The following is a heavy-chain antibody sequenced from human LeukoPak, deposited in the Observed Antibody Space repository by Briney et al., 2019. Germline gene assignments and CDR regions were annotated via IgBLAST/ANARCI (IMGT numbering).Heavy chain of an antibody. J-gene: IGHJ3*02. Sequence: GGSLRLSCAASGFTFSSYGMNWVRQAPGKGLEWVSYISSSSSTIYYADSVKGRFTISRDNAKNSLYLQMNSLRAEDTAVYYCARDPRRGRDAFDIWGQGTMVTVSS. CDR2: ISSSSSTI. CDR1: GFTFSSYG. V-gene: IGHV3-48*04. D-gene: IGHD3-10*01. CDR3: ARDPRRGRDAFDI.